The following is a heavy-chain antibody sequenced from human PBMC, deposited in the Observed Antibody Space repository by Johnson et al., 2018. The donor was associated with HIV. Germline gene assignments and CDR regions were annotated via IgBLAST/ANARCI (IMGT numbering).Heavy chain of an antibody. CDR3: ARAKVNWTQGDAVDV. D-gene: IGHD1-1*01. J-gene: IGHJ3*01. CDR2: ISYDGRNK. V-gene: IGHV3-30*04. CDR1: GFTFSSYA. Sequence: VQLVESVGGVVQPGMSLRLSCAASGFTFSSYAMHWVRQAPGKGLEWVAVISYDGRNKDYADSVKGRCTISRDNSKNTLFLQMYSLRADDTAVYYCARAKVNWTQGDAVDVWGQGTMVTVAS.